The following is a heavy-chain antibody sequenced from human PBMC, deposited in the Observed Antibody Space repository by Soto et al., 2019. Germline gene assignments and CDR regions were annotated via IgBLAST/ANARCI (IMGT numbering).Heavy chain of an antibody. Sequence: PSETLSLTCTVSGGSISSGDYYWSWIRQHPGKGLEWIGNIYYSGFTYYNPSLKSRLIISVDTSKNQFSLKLSSVTAADTAVYYWARALWDSSGKRMDYWGQGTLVTVSS. V-gene: IGHV4-31*03. D-gene: IGHD6-19*01. CDR3: ARALWDSSGKRMDY. J-gene: IGHJ4*02. CDR2: IYYSGFT. CDR1: GGSISSGDYY.